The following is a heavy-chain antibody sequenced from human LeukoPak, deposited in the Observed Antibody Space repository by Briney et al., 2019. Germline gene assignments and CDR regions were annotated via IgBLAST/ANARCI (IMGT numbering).Heavy chain of an antibody. CDR2: IYYSGST. D-gene: IGHD2-2*01. V-gene: IGHV4-39*01. CDR3: ARSQRKRTNYYYYGMDV. Sequence: SETLSLTCTVSGGSISSSSYYWGWIRQPPGKGLEWIGSIYYSGSTYYNPSLKSRVTISVDTSKNQFSLKLSSVTAADTAVYYCARSQRKRTNYYYYGMDVWGQGTTVTVSS. J-gene: IGHJ6*02. CDR1: GGSISSSSYY.